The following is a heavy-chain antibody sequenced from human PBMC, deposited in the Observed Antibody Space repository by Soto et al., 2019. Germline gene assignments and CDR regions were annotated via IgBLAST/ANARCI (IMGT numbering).Heavy chain of an antibody. CDR2: IYHDESRR. V-gene: IGHV3-33*01. J-gene: IGHJ3*01. CDR1: GFSFETYG. CDR3: ARDKSPVVPGTAIDL. Sequence: QVHLVESGGGVVQPGKSLTLSCAASGFSFETYGMHWVRQAPGKGLEWLAVIYHDESRRLLGTSVRGRFTISRDNSQKALSLHTTSLGVEDTAMYYCARDKSPVVPGTAIDLGGYGTLVTVSS. D-gene: IGHD2-15*01.